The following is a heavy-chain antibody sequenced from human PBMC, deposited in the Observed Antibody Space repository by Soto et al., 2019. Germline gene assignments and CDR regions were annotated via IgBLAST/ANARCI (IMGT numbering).Heavy chain of an antibody. CDR3: ARRILLWSVRDAFDI. D-gene: IGHD3-10*01. CDR2: IYSGGST. J-gene: IGHJ3*02. Sequence: GGSLRLSCAASGFTVSSNYMSWVRQATGKGLEWVSVIYSGGSTYYADSVKGQVTISADKSISTAYLQWSSLKASDTAMYYCARRILLWSVRDAFDIWGQGTMVTVSS. CDR1: GFTVSSNY. V-gene: IGHV3-53*01.